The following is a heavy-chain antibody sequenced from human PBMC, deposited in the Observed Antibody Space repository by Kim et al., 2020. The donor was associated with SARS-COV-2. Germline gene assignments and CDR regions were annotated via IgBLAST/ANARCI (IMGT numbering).Heavy chain of an antibody. V-gene: IGHV4-39*01. Sequence: SLKIRVTISVDTSKNQFSLKRSSVTAADTAVYYCASLSRLTGYYGARFDYWGQGTLVTVSS. D-gene: IGHD3-9*01. CDR3: ASLSRLTGYYGARFDY. J-gene: IGHJ4*02.